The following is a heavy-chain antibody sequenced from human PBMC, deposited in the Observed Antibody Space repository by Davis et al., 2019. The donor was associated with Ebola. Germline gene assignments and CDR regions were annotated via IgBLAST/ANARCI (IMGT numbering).Heavy chain of an antibody. V-gene: IGHV3-43D*03. CDR3: AKDGSGGVLYYYYYYMDV. CDR2: ISWDGGAT. Sequence: PGGSLRLSCAASGFTFDDYAMHWVRQAPGKGLEWVSLISWDGGATYYADSVKGRFTISRDNSKNSLYLQMNSLRAEDTALYYCAKDGSGGVLYYYYYYMDVWGKGTTVTVS. D-gene: IGHD2-15*01. J-gene: IGHJ6*03. CDR1: GFTFDDYA.